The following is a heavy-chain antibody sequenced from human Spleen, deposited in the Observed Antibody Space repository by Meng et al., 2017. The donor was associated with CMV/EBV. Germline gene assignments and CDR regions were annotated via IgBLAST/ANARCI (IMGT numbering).Heavy chain of an antibody. J-gene: IGHJ4*02. V-gene: IGHV1-18*04. Sequence: ASVKVSCKASGYTFTGYYMHWVRQAPGQGLEWMGRITTYSGTTHSAQRLQGRVTMTTDKSSNTAYMELRSLTFDDTAVYYCARGSHGGNTFGLDYWGQGTLVTVSS. D-gene: IGHD1-26*01. CDR3: ARGSHGGNTFGLDY. CDR2: ITTYSGTT. CDR1: GYTFTGYY.